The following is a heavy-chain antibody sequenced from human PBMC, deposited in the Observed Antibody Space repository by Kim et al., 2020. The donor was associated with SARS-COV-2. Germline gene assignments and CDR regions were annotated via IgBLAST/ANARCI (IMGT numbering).Heavy chain of an antibody. V-gene: IGHV3-7*01. CDR2: IKQDGSEK. J-gene: IGHJ6*02. D-gene: IGHD3-3*01. CDR1: GFTFSSYW. CDR3: ARGYDFWSGYYGGTSYYYGMDV. Sequence: GGSLRLSCAASGFTFSSYWMSWVRQAPGKGLEWVANIKQDGSEKYYVDSVKGRFTISRDNAKNSLYLQMNSLRAEDTAVYYCARGYDFWSGYYGGTSYYYGMDVWGQGTTVTVSS.